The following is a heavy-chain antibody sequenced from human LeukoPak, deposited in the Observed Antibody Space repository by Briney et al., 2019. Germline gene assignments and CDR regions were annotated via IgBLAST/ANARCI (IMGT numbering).Heavy chain of an antibody. Sequence: GGSLRLSCAASGFTFSTHGMHWVRQAPGKGLEWVAFIQFDGSNKYFLESVKGRFTISRDNSITTVYLQMNSLRPEDTAVYYCAKPDYSGYGLHYGMDVWGQGTTVTVSS. J-gene: IGHJ6*02. CDR3: AKPDYSGYGLHYGMDV. D-gene: IGHD5-12*01. V-gene: IGHV3-30*02. CDR1: GFTFSTHG. CDR2: IQFDGSNK.